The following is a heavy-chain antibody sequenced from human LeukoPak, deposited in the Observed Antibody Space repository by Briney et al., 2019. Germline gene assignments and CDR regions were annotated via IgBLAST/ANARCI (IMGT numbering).Heavy chain of an antibody. CDR2: IYYSGST. J-gene: IGHJ4*02. V-gene: IGHV4-39*07. CDR3: ARDLSNSYGRIDY. D-gene: IGHD5-18*01. Sequence: SETLSLTCTVSGGSISSSSYYWGWIRQPPGKGLEWIGSIYYSGSTYYNPSLKSRVTISVDTSKNQFSLKLSSVTPADTAVYYCARDLSNSYGRIDYWGQGTLVTVSS. CDR1: GGSISSSSYY.